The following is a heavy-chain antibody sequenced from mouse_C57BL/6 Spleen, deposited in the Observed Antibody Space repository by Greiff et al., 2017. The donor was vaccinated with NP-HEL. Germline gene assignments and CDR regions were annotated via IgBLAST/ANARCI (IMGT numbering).Heavy chain of an antibody. V-gene: IGHV5-9-1*02. J-gene: IGHJ4*01. CDR1: GFTFSSYA. Sequence: EVMLVESGEGLVKPGGSLKLSCAASGFTFSSYAMSWVRQTPEKRLEWVAYISSGGDYIYYADTVKGRFTISRDNARNTLYLQMSSLKSEDTAMYYCTRDHPYYAMDYWGQGTSVTVSS. CDR2: ISSGGDYI. CDR3: TRDHPYYAMDY.